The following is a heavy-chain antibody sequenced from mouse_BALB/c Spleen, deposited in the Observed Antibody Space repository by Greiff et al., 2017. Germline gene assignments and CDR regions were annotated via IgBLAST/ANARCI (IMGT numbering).Heavy chain of an antibody. CDR3: ARSEVRRGFNY. V-gene: IGHV14-1*02. J-gene: IGHJ2*01. D-gene: IGHD2-14*01. CDR1: GFNIKDYY. CDR2: IDPENGNT. Sequence: VQLQQSGAELVRPGALVKLSCKASGFNIKDYYMHWVKQRPEQGLEWIGWIDPENGNTIYDPKFQGKASITADTSSNTAYLQLSSLTSEDTAVYYCARSEVRRGFNYWGQGTTLTGSS.